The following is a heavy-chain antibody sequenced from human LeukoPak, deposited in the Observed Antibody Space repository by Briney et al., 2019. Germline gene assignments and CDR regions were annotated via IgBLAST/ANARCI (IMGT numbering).Heavy chain of an antibody. D-gene: IGHD3-10*01. J-gene: IGHJ6*04. Sequence: SETLSLTCTVSGGSVSSRSYYWRWIRQPPGKGLEWIGYIYYSGSTNYNPSLKSRVTISVDTSKNQFSLKLSSVTAADTAVYYCAGGSGSYYYYGMDVWGKGTTVTVSS. CDR2: IYYSGST. CDR1: GGSVSSRSYY. CDR3: AGGSGSYYYYGMDV. V-gene: IGHV4-61*01.